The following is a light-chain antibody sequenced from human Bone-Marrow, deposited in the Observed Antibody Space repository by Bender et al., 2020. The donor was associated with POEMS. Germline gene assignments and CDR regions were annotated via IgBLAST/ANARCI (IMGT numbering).Light chain of an antibody. V-gene: IGLV1-40*01. J-gene: IGLJ3*02. CDR1: SSNIRNNG. CDR3: QSYDNSLGGWV. Sequence: QSVLTQPPSVSGAPRQRVTISCSGSSSNIRNNGVNWYQQLPGTAPKLLIYGYNNRPSGVPDRFSGSKSGTSASLAITGLQAEDEGDYYCQSYDNSLGGWVFGGGTKLTVL. CDR2: GYN.